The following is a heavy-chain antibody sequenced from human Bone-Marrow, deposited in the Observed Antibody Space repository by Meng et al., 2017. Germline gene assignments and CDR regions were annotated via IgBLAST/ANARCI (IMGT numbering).Heavy chain of an antibody. CDR2: IITIFGTE. J-gene: IGHJ4*02. V-gene: IGHV1-69*01. Sequence: QVQWWGVGAEVSKPGSSVKGSRKAFGVTFTSYAISWVRQAPGQGLEWMGGIITIFGTENYAQKFQGRVTITADESTSTAYMELSSLRSEDTAVYYCASCTNGVCYSFEVFDYWGQGTLVTVSS. CDR3: ASCTNGVCYSFEVFDY. D-gene: IGHD2-8*01. CDR1: GVTFTSYA.